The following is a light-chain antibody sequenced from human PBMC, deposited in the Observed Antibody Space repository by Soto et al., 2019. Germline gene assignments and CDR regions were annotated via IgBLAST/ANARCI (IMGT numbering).Light chain of an antibody. V-gene: IGKV1-13*02. CDR1: QGISSA. J-gene: IGKJ4*01. CDR3: QQFNTYPLT. Sequence: AIQLTQSPSSLSASVGDRVTITCRASQGISSALAWYQQKPGRAPKLLIYDAPSLESGVPSRFSGSASGTDFTLTISSLQPDDFAVYYCQQFNTYPLTFGGGTKVDIK. CDR2: DAP.